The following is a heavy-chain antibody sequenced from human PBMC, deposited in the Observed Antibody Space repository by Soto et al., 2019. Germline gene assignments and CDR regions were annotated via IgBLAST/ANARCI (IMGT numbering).Heavy chain of an antibody. Sequence: QVQLVESGGGVVQPGRSLRLSCAASGFTFSYHALNWVRQAPGKGLEWVAVISYDGDNKYIAESVKGRFTISRDNSKNTVPLQINSLRAEDTAMYFCARGTTASAFSAMDVWGQGTTVTVSS. CDR1: GFTFSYHA. J-gene: IGHJ6*02. CDR2: ISYDGDNK. V-gene: IGHV3-30-3*01. D-gene: IGHD3-3*02. CDR3: ARGTTASAFSAMDV.